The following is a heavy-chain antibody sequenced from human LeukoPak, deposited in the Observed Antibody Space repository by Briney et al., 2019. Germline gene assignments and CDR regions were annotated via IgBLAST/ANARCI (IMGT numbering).Heavy chain of an antibody. CDR1: GGSISSSSYY. CDR3: ARDPTTVTKGFDI. CDR2: IYYSGST. D-gene: IGHD4-17*01. Sequence: SETLSLTCTVSGGSISSSSYYWGWIRQPPGKGLEWIGSIYYSGSTYYNPSLKSRVTISVDTSKNQFSLKLSSVTAADTAVYYCARDPTTVTKGFDIWGQGTMVTVSS. V-gene: IGHV4-39*07. J-gene: IGHJ3*02.